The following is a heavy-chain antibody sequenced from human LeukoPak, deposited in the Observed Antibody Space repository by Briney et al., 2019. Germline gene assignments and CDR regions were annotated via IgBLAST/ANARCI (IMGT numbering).Heavy chain of an antibody. V-gene: IGHV1-18*01. J-gene: IGHJ3*02. Sequence: SVSLSCTASGYTFTIYGISWVRQAPGQGLEWMGWISAYNGNTNYTQKLQGRVTITTDTSTSTAYMELRSLRSDDTAGYYCAIAREVATIGALGDAFDIWGQGTMVTVSS. D-gene: IGHD5-12*01. CDR3: AIAREVATIGALGDAFDI. CDR2: ISAYNGNT. CDR1: GYTFTIYG.